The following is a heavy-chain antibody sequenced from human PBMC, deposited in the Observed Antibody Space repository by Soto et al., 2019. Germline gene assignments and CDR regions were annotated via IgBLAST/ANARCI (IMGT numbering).Heavy chain of an antibody. V-gene: IGHV3-48*02. Sequence: EVQLVESGGGLVQPGGSLRLSCAASGFTLSSYSMHWVGQAPGKGLEWVSYISGSGGTIYYADSVKGRFTISRDNAKNSLSVQMNSLRDEDTAMYFCARETGLRSSGWSYYFDFWGQGTRVTVSS. D-gene: IGHD6-19*01. CDR3: ARETGLRSSGWSYYFDF. J-gene: IGHJ4*02. CDR2: ISGSGGTI. CDR1: GFTLSSYS.